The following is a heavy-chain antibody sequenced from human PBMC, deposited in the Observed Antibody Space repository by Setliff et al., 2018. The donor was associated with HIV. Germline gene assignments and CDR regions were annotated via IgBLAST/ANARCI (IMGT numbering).Heavy chain of an antibody. V-gene: IGHV4-59*01. Sequence: ETLSLTCTVSGDSIRSNYWTWVRQPPGKGLEWIGNIHYSGRISYNPSLKSRVTMSLDATKNQFSLRLSSVTAADTAVYYCAKYSGGESDYWGQGTLDTVSS. CDR2: IHYSGRI. D-gene: IGHD2-21*01. J-gene: IGHJ4*02. CDR1: GDSIRSNY. CDR3: AKYSGGESDY.